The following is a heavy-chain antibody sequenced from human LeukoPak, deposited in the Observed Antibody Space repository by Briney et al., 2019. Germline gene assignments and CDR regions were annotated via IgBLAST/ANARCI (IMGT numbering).Heavy chain of an antibody. J-gene: IGHJ4*02. CDR2: IDPSDSYT. Sequence: GESLKISCKGSGYSFTNYWISWVRQMPGKGLEWMGRIDPSDSYTKYSPSFEGHVTISVDKSISTAFLQWNSLKASDSAMYYCATGASKVTTDFANYWGQGTQVAVSS. V-gene: IGHV5-10-1*01. CDR3: ATGASKVTTDFANY. CDR1: GYSFTNYW. D-gene: IGHD4-17*01.